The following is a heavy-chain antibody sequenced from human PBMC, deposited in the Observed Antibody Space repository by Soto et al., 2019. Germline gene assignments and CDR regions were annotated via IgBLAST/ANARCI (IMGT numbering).Heavy chain of an antibody. CDR3: ASALYCSGGSCSFDP. V-gene: IGHV4-61*01. CDR2: IYYTGST. J-gene: IGHJ5*02. Sequence: QVQLQESGPGLVKPSETLSLTCTVSGGSVSSGNYYWSWIRQPPGKGLEWIGFIYYTGSTSYNPSLKSRVPXSVXXYXDQFSLKLTSVTAADTAVYYCASALYCSGGSCSFDPWGQGTLVTVSS. D-gene: IGHD2-15*01. CDR1: GGSVSSGNYY.